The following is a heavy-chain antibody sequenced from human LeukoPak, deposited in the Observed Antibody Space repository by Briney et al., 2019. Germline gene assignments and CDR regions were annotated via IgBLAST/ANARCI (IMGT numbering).Heavy chain of an antibody. V-gene: IGHV4-61*08. CDR1: GGSISSGGYS. CDR2: IYYSGST. Sequence: SETLSLTCAVSGGSISSGGYSWSWIRQPPGKGLEWIGYIYYSGSTIYNPSLKSRVTISLDTSKNQFSLKLSSVTAADTAVYYCASGSYSFYYFDYWGQGTLVTVSS. J-gene: IGHJ4*02. CDR3: ASGSYSFYYFDY. D-gene: IGHD1-26*01.